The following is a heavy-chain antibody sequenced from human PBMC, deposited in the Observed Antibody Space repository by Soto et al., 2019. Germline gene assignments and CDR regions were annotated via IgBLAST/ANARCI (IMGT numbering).Heavy chain of an antibody. CDR2: IDPSDSYT. J-gene: IGHJ6*02. D-gene: IGHD2-21*02. V-gene: IGHV5-10-1*01. CDR3: ARSCYSCYYGMDV. CDR1: GYSFTSYW. Sequence: PXASLKISCKGSGYSFTSYWISWVRQMPGKGLEWMGSIDPSDSYTNYSPSFQGHVTISADKSISTAYLQWSSLKASDTAMYYCARSCYSCYYGMDVWGQGTTVTVSS.